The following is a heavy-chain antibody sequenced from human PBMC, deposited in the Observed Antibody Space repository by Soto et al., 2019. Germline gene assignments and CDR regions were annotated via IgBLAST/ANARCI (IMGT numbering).Heavy chain of an antibody. D-gene: IGHD3-3*01. CDR1: GLTFNNYA. Sequence: GGPLRLSCAASGLTFNNYAMSWVRQAPGKGLEWVATISGTGGSTYYADAVKGRFTISRDNSKNTLYLQMNSLRAEDTAAYYCAKVNDFWSGYQKAPAEESNWFDPWGQGTLVTVSS. J-gene: IGHJ5*02. CDR3: AKVNDFWSGYQKAPAEESNWFDP. CDR2: ISGTGGST. V-gene: IGHV3-23*01.